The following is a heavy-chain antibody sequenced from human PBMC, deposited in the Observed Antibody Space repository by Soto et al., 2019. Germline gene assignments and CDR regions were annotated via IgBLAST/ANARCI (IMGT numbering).Heavy chain of an antibody. V-gene: IGHV3-72*01. J-gene: IGHJ3*02. D-gene: IGHD5-12*01. Sequence: GGSLRLSCAASVFTFSDHYMDWVRQAPGKGLEWVGRTRNKANSYTTEYAASVKGRFTISRDDSKNSLYLQMNSLKTEDTAVYYCARTYSGYDHDAFDIWGQGTMVTVSS. CDR3: ARTYSGYDHDAFDI. CDR2: TRNKANSYTT. CDR1: VFTFSDHY.